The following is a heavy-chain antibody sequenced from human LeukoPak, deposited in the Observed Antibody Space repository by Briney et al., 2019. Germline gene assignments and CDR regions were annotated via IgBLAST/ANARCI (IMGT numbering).Heavy chain of an antibody. Sequence: PSQTLSLTCIVSGGSISSGAYYWPWIRHHPGKGLEWIGYIYYSGCAYYNPSLKSRVTISVDTSKNQFSLKMRSVTAADTAVYYCARGGGRDIVVVPAATPYYYMDVWGKGTTVIVSS. CDR2: IYYSGCA. CDR1: GGSISSGAYY. V-gene: IGHV4-31*03. D-gene: IGHD2-2*01. J-gene: IGHJ6*03. CDR3: ARGGGRDIVVVPAATPYYYMDV.